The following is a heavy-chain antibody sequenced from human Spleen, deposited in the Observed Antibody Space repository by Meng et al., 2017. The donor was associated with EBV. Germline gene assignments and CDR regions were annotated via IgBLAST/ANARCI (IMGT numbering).Heavy chain of an antibody. V-gene: IGHV4-30-4*01. CDR1: GGSISSGGYY. J-gene: IGHJ5*02. D-gene: IGHD6-25*01. Sequence: QGQVQVSGLGLVKPSQTLSLTCDVSGGSISSGGYYWSWIRQPPGKGLEWIGYINYRGNTYDNPSLRSRAALSVDTSKNQFSLKLSSVTAADTAVYYCARGAAKWFDPWGPGTLVTVSS. CDR3: ARGAAKWFDP. CDR2: INYRGNT.